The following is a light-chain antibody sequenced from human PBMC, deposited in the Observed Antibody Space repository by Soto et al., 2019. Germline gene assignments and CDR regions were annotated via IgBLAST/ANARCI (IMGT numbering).Light chain of an antibody. J-gene: IGKJ1*01. CDR3: QQRSNWPLT. CDR2: DAS. Sequence: EIVLTQSPATLSLSPGERATLSCRASQSVSSYLAWYQQKPGQAPRLLIYDASNRPTSSPARFSGSGSGTAFTLTSSSLQPEDFAVYYCQQRSNWPLTFGQGTKVEIK. CDR1: QSVSSY. V-gene: IGKV3-11*01.